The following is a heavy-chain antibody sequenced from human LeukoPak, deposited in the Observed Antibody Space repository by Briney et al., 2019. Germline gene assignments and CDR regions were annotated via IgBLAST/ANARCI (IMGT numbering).Heavy chain of an antibody. CDR3: ARVPPYSSSPYYYYYGMDV. J-gene: IGHJ6*02. CDR2: ISAYNGNT. Sequence: ASVKVSCKASAYTFTSYGISWVRRAPGQGLEWMGWISAYNGNTNFAEKLQGRVTMTTDTSTSTAYMELRSLRSEDTAVYYCARVPPYSSSPYYYYYGMDVWGQGTTVTVSS. D-gene: IGHD6-6*01. CDR1: AYTFTSYG. V-gene: IGHV1-18*04.